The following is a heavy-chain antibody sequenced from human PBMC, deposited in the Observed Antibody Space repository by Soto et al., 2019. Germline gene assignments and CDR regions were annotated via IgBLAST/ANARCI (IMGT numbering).Heavy chain of an antibody. Sequence: GASLKISCKGSGYSFTSYWISWVRQMPGKGLEWMGRIAPSDSYTNYSPSFQGHVTISTDKSISTAYLQWSSLKASDTAMYYCARLERGYSYGRLEPRPLDPWGQGTLVTVSS. J-gene: IGHJ5*02. V-gene: IGHV5-10-1*01. CDR2: IAPSDSYT. CDR3: ARLERGYSYGRLEPRPLDP. D-gene: IGHD5-18*01. CDR1: GYSFTSYW.